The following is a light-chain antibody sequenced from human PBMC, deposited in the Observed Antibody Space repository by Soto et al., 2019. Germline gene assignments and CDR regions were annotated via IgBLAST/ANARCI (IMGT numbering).Light chain of an antibody. CDR2: DVS. CDR3: SSYTSSSTRV. J-gene: IGLJ1*01. V-gene: IGLV2-14*01. Sequence: QSALTQPASVSGSPGQSITISCTGTSIDVGDYNYVSWYQQHPGKAPKLMIFDVSNRPSGVSNRFSGSKSGNTASLTISGLQAEDEADYYCSSYTSSSTRVFGTGTKATVL. CDR1: SIDVGDYNY.